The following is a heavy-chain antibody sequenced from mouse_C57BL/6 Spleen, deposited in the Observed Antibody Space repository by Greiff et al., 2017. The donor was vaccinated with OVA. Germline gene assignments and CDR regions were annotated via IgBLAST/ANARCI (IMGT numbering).Heavy chain of an antibody. J-gene: IGHJ2*01. CDR2: IYPSDSET. CDR1: GYTFTSYW. CDR3: ARETISDYDGYYFDY. Sequence: QVQLQQPGAELVRPGSSVKLSCKASGYTFTSYWMDWVKQRPGQGLEWIGNIYPSDSETHYNQKFKDKATLTVDKSSSTSYMQLSSLTSEDSAVYCCARETISDYDGYYFDYWGQGTTLTVSS. V-gene: IGHV1-61*01. D-gene: IGHD2-4*01.